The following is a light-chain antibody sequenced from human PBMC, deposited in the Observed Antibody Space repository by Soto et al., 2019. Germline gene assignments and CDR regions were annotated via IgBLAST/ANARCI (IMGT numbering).Light chain of an antibody. CDR3: QQYDNWPQT. V-gene: IGKV3-15*01. CDR1: QSISDT. CDR2: GAS. Sequence: EIVMTQSPATLSVSPGGRATLSFMASQSISDTLAWYQQKPGQAPRLLIYGASTRATGIPARFSGTGSGTDFTLTVSSLQSEDFAVYYCQQYDNWPQTFGQGTKVDIK. J-gene: IGKJ1*01.